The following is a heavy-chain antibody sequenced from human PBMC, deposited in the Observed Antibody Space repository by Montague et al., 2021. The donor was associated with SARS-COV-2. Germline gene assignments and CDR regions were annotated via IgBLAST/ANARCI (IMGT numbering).Heavy chain of an antibody. J-gene: IGHJ6*02. Sequence: SETLSLTCAVYGGSFSGYYWTWIRQPPGKGLEWIGENNYSGSTNYNPSLKSRVTMSVDMSKNQFSLKLRSVTAADTAVYYCARGRGLAVLFDFYYHGMDVWGQGTTVTVSS. CDR1: GGSFSGYY. D-gene: IGHD3-3*02. CDR3: ARGRGLAVLFDFYYHGMDV. CDR2: NNYSGST. V-gene: IGHV4-34*01.